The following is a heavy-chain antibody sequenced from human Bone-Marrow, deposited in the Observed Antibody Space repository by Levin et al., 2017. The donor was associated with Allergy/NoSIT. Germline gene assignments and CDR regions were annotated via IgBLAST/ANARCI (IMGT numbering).Heavy chain of an antibody. J-gene: IGHJ4*02. D-gene: IGHD6-6*01. V-gene: IGHV4-4*07. CDR2: IFKSGST. Sequence: PSETLSLTCTVSGGSISDYYWSWIRQSAGKGLEWIGRIFKSGSTNYNPSLKSRVTMSVDTSKNQFSLKLSSVTAADAAVYYCARGPQLSRSSSFDYWGQGTLVTVSS. CDR1: GGSISDYY. CDR3: ARGPQLSRSSSFDY.